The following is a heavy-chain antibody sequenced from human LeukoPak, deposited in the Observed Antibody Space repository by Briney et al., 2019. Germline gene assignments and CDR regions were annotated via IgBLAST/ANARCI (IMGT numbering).Heavy chain of an antibody. V-gene: IGHV3-30*02. CDR2: IRYDGSNK. J-gene: IGHJ5*02. D-gene: IGHD5/OR15-5a*01. CDR1: GFTFSSYG. Sequence: GGSLRLSCAASGFTFSSYGMHWVRQAPGKGLEWVAFIRYDGSNKYYADSVKGRFTISRDNSKNTLYLQVNSLRAEDTAVYYCAKDVAGVSWFDPWGQGTLVTVSS. CDR3: AKDVAGVSWFDP.